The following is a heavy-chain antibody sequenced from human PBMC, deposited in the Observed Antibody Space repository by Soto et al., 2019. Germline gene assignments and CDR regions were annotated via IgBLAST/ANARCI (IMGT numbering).Heavy chain of an antibody. CDR3: ARGKYDFWSGYPKNFDY. CDR1: GYTFTSYA. V-gene: IGHV1-3*01. Sequence: GASVKVSCKASGYTFTSYAMHWVRQAPGQRLEWMGWINAGNGNTKYSQKFQGRVTITRDTSASTAYMELSSLRSEDTAVYYCARGKYDFWSGYPKNFDYWGQGTLVTVSS. J-gene: IGHJ4*02. CDR2: INAGNGNT. D-gene: IGHD3-3*01.